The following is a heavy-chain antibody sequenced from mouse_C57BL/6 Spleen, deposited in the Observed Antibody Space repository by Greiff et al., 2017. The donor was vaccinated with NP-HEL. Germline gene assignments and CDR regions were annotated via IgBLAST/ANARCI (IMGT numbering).Heavy chain of an antibody. Sequence: LLESGAELARPGASVKLSCKASGYTFTSYGISWVKQRTGQGLEWIGEIYPRSGNTYYNEKFKGKATLTADKSSSTAYMELRSLTSEDSAVYFCARGDGNWYFDVWGTGTTVTVSS. CDR1: GYTFTSYG. J-gene: IGHJ1*03. V-gene: IGHV1-81*01. CDR2: IYPRSGNT. CDR3: ARGDGNWYFDV. D-gene: IGHD2-1*01.